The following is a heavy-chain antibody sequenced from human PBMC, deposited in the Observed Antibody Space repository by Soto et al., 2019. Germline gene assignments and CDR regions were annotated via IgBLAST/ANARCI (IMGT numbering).Heavy chain of an antibody. Sequence: QVQLVQSGAEVKKPGSSVKVSCKASGGTFSSYAISWLRQAPGQGLEWMGGIIPIFGTPNYAQKFQGRVTITADESTSPDYMELSSLRSEDTAVYYCARGDYGGKPNEPFYIWGQGTMVTVSS. CDR1: GGTFSSYA. CDR3: ARGDYGGKPNEPFYI. V-gene: IGHV1-69*01. J-gene: IGHJ3*02. CDR2: IIPIFGTP. D-gene: IGHD4-17*01.